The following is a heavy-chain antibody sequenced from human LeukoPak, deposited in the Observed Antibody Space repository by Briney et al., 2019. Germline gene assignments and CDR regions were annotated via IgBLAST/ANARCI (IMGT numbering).Heavy chain of an antibody. CDR2: INYTGTT. V-gene: IGHV4-59*08. Sequence: SETLSLTCTVSGGSISSYYWSWIRQPPGKGLEWIGYINYTGTTNYNPSLKSRVTISVDASKKQLSLKLSSVTAADTAVYYCARLPLRSHFDYWGQGTLVTVSS. CDR1: GGSISSYY. J-gene: IGHJ4*02. CDR3: ARLPLRSHFDY.